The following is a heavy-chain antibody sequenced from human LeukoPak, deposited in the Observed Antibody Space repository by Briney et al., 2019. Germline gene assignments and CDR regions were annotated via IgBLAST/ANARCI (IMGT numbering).Heavy chain of an antibody. CDR1: GFTFSSYG. Sequence: PGGSLRLSCAASGFTFSSYGMHWVRQAPGKGLEWVAVIWYDGSNKYYADSVKGRFTISRDNSKNTLYLQMNSLRAEDTVVYYCAKGSLVWWLPPPDYFDYWGQGTLVTVSS. D-gene: IGHD5-12*01. J-gene: IGHJ4*02. CDR2: IWYDGSNK. CDR3: AKGSLVWWLPPPDYFDY. V-gene: IGHV3-33*06.